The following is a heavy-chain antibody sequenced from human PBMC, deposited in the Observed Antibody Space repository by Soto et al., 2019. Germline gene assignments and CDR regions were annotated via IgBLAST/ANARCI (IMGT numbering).Heavy chain of an antibody. Sequence: QVQLVQSGAEVKKPGASVMISCKASGYTFTNHYTHWVRQAPGQGLEWMGLINPSGSSTTYAQKFQGRVTMTRDTARVPMTRDTSTSTLYMELSSLRSEDTAVYYCARSAHMGDRYYFDYWGQGTQVTVSS. CDR3: ARSAHMGDRYYFDY. J-gene: IGHJ4*02. CDR2: INPSGSST. D-gene: IGHD3-16*01. CDR1: GYTFTNHY. V-gene: IGHV1-46*01.